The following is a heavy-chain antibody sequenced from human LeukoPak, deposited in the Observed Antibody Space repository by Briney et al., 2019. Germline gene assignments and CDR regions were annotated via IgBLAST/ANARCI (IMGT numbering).Heavy chain of an antibody. D-gene: IGHD4-11*01. CDR1: GLTVSSNC. CDR3: AKGGSSYSEMDY. J-gene: IGHJ4*02. V-gene: IGHV3-23*01. CDR2: LSASGGLT. Sequence: GGSLRLSCAASGLTVSSNCMSWVRQAPGKGLEWVSGLSASGGLTYYADSVKGRFTISRDNSKNTLYLQMNSLRADDTAVYYCAKGGSSYSEMDYWGQGTLVTVSS.